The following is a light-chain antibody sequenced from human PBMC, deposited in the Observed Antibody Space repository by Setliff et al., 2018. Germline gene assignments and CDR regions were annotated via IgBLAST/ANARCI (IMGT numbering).Light chain of an antibody. CDR3: LSYTSKTTHAL. V-gene: IGLV2-14*01. Sequence: QSALTQPAAVSGSPGQSITISCTGTSSDVGGYDYVSWYQQHPGKAPKLMIYEVSKRPSGVSDRFSGSKSANTASLTISGLQTEDEADYYCLSYTSKTTHALFGGGTKATVL. CDR1: SSDVGGYDY. J-gene: IGLJ2*01. CDR2: EVS.